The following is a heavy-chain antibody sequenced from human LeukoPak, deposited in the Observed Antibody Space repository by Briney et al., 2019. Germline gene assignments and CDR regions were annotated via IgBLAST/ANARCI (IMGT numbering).Heavy chain of an antibody. CDR3: ASMRRGGYYLDYFDY. CDR2: IIPIFGTA. V-gene: IGHV1-69*05. CDR1: GGTFSSYA. D-gene: IGHD3-3*01. Sequence: SVKVSCKASGGTFSSYAISWVRQAPGQGLEWMGGIIPIFGTANYAQKFQGRVTITTDESTSTAYMELSSLRSADTAVYYCASMRRGGYYLDYFDYWGQGTLVTVSS. J-gene: IGHJ4*02.